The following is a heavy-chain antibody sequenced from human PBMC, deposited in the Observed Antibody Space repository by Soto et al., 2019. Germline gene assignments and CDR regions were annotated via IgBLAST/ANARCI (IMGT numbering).Heavy chain of an antibody. D-gene: IGHD3-22*01. CDR3: TRDLDTRGSAPISEF. CDR1: GVPIGGDL. Sequence: GGTLSLTCAVSGVPIGGDLMSWIRQPPGNGLEWVANINRAGDDRYYVDSVKGRFTISRDNARNSLYLQMNSLRAEDTAVYYCTRDLDTRGSAPISEFWGQGTLVT. CDR2: INRAGDDR. V-gene: IGHV3-7*03. J-gene: IGHJ4*02.